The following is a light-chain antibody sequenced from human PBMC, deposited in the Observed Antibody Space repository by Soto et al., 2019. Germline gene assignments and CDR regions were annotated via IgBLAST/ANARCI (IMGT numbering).Light chain of an antibody. J-gene: IGKJ1*01. CDR1: QSVLNN. CDR2: GMS. V-gene: IGKV3D-15*01. CDR3: QQYIDWPQT. Sequence: EIVLTQSPGTLSLSPGERATLSCRASQSVLNNYLAWFQQRPGQAPRLLIYGMSNRPTGIPARFSGIGSGTQFTLTLSGLQSEDFAVYYCQQYIDWPQTFGQGTKVDIK.